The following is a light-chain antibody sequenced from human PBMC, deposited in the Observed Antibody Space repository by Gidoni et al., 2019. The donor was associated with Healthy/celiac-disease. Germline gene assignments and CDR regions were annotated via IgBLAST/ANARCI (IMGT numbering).Light chain of an antibody. CDR2: DDS. CDR3: QVWDTSSDHPGL. V-gene: IGLV3-21*02. CDR1: NIGNKG. J-gene: IGLJ2*01. Sequence: SYVMTQPPSVSVAPGQTAKITCGDTNIGNKGVPWYQQNPGQAPLLVVYDDSARPSGLPGRFSGSNSGNTATLTISRVEAGDEADYSCQVWDTSSDHPGLFGGGTKLTV.